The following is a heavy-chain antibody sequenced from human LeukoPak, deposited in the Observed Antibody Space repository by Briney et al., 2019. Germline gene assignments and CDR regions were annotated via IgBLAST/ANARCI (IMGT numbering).Heavy chain of an antibody. D-gene: IGHD6-13*01. J-gene: IGHJ4*02. Sequence: GGSLRLSCEASGFTFSSYGMQWVRQAPGRGLEWVAYIHHDGRNKYNADSVKGRFTISRDNSKNTLYLQMSSLRAEDTAVYYCAKPTDGGPAAAGLDYWGQGTLVTVSS. V-gene: IGHV3-30*02. CDR2: IHHDGRNK. CDR1: GFTFSSYG. CDR3: AKPTDGGPAAAGLDY.